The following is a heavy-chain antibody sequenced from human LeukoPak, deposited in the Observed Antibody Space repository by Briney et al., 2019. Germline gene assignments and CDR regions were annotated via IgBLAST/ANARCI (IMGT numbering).Heavy chain of an antibody. CDR3: ARDRDYAFDY. Sequence: GGSLRLSCAASGFTFSSYSMNWVRQAPGKGLEWVSHITASGTAMFYADSVKGRFTISRDNAKNSLYLQMNSLRDEDTAVYYCARDRDYAFDYWGQGTLVTVSS. V-gene: IGHV3-48*02. J-gene: IGHJ4*02. CDR1: GFTFSSYS. CDR2: ITASGTAM. D-gene: IGHD4-17*01.